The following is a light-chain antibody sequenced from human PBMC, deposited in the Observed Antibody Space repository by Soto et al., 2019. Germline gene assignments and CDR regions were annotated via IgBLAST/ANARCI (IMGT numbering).Light chain of an antibody. CDR1: SSDVGGYNY. CDR2: DVS. J-gene: IGLJ3*02. CDR3: CSYAGNSLWV. Sequence: QSVLTQPRPVSGSPGQSVTISCTGTSSDVGGYNYVSWYQQHPGKAPKLVIYDVSKRPSGVPDRFSGSKSGNTASLTISGLQAEDEADYYCCSYAGNSLWVFGGGTKVTVL. V-gene: IGLV2-11*01.